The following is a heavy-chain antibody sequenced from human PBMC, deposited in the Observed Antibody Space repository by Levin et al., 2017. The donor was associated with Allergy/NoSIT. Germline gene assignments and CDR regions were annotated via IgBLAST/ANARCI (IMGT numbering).Heavy chain of an antibody. CDR1: GYTFTSYY. CDR3: ARAGGTEWHY. D-gene: IGHD3-3*01. J-gene: IGHJ4*02. V-gene: IGHV1-46*01. CDR2: INPSGGST. Sequence: GESLKISCKASGYTFTSYYMHWVRQAPGQGLEWMGIINPSGGSTSYAQKFQGRVTMTRDTSTSTVYMELSSLRSEDTAVYYCARAGGTEWHYWGQGTLVTVSS.